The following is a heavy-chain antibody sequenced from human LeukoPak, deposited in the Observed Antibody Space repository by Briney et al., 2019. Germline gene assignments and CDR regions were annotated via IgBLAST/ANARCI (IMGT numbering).Heavy chain of an antibody. CDR2: IYYSGST. J-gene: IGHJ4*02. V-gene: IGHV4-39*01. D-gene: IGHD1-20*01. Sequence: KPSETLSLTCTVSGGSTPSSSYYWGWIRQPPGKGLKCIGSIYYSGSTYYNPSLKSRVTISLDTSKNQFSLKLSSVTAADTAVYYCARLTIAGTIDYWGQGTLVTVSS. CDR1: GGSTPSSSYY. CDR3: ARLTIAGTIDY.